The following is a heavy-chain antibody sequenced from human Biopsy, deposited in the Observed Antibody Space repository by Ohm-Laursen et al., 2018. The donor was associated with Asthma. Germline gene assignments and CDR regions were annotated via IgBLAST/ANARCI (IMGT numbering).Heavy chain of an antibody. CDR1: GGTFNTYV. D-gene: IGHD2-2*01. J-gene: IGHJ4*02. CDR2: INSVFGTT. CDR3: ARKAGSCISRTCYSLDF. Sequence: SANVSCTPLGGTFNTYVIGWVRQAPGHGLEWMGGINSVFGTTTYPQKFQDRVTITADDSTSTVYMELSSLRSEDTAVYYCARKAGSCISRTCYSLDFWGQGTLVTVSS. V-gene: IGHV1-69*13.